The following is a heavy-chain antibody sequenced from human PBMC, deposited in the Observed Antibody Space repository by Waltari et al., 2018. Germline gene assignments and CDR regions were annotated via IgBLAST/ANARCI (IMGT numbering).Heavy chain of an antibody. CDR3: ARDRSDIRCYDS. CDR1: GHRAPSHPVA. CDR2: TYYRSKWYN. Sequence: QVQLQQSGPGLVEPSQTLPLTCAIPGHRAPSHPVAWTWTRQSPLRGLEWLGRTYYRSKWYNDYAVSVKSRITINPDTSKNQFSLQLNSVTPEDTAVYYCARDRSDIRCYDSWGQGTLVTVSS. J-gene: IGHJ5*01. D-gene: IGHD2-2*01. V-gene: IGHV6-1*01.